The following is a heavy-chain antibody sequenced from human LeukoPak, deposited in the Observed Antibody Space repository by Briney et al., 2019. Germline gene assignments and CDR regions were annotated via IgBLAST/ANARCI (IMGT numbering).Heavy chain of an antibody. D-gene: IGHD3-16*02. J-gene: IGHJ4*02. CDR2: ISAYNGNT. CDR3: ARDMRDDYVWGSYRYSDHDY. Sequence: ASAKVSCKASGGTFSSYAISWVRQAPGQGLEWMGWISAYNGNTNYAQKLQGRVTMTTDTSTSTAYMELRSLRSDDTAVYYCARDMRDDYVWGSYRYSDHDYWGQGTLVTVSS. CDR1: GGTFSSYA. V-gene: IGHV1-18*01.